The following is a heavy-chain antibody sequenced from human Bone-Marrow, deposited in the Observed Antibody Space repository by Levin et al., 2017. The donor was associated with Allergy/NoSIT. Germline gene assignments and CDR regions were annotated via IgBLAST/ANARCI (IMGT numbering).Heavy chain of an antibody. V-gene: IGHV4-4*07. CDR1: GGSISGRY. D-gene: IGHD5-12*01. CDR3: ARSLSGYSGYDFDN. CDR2: IYSSGNT. Sequence: PSETLSLTCTVSGGSISGRYWSWIRQPAGKGLEWIGRIYSSGNTIYNPSLRSRVTMSLDASKSQVSLRLTSVTAADTAVYYCARSLSGYSGYDFDNWGQGAQVTVAP. J-gene: IGHJ4*02.